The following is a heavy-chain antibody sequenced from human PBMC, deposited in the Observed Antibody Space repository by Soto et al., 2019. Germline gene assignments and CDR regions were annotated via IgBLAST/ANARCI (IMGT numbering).Heavy chain of an antibody. CDR1: ADTFTVYT. D-gene: IGHD3-10*01. J-gene: IGHJ4*02. CDR3: ARSRGSYYTNFDS. V-gene: IGHV1-69*08. Sequence: SVKVSCKASADTFTVYTVTWVRQAPGQGLEWVGRVIPILGASNFAQKFQGRVTISADKSADTAYMVLTGLTSEDTAVYYCARSRGSYYTNFDSWGQGTLVTVSS. CDR2: VIPILGAS.